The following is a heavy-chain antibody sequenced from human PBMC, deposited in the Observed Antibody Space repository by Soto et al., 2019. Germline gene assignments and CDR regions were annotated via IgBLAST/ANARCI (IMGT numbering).Heavy chain of an antibody. V-gene: IGHV1-18*01. CDR3: ARGLGWWKIGGGYYGMDV. D-gene: IGHD2-15*01. CDR2: ISAYNGNT. Sequence: ASVPVAFQASGSTLPSYGIILVRQAPGQGLEWMGWISAYNGNTNYAQKLQGRVTMTTDTSTSTAYMELRSLRSDDTAVYYCARGLGWWKIGGGYYGMDVWGQGTTVTVSS. CDR1: GSTLPSYG. J-gene: IGHJ6*02.